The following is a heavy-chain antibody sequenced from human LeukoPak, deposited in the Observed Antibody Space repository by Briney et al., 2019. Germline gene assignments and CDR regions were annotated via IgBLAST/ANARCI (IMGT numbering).Heavy chain of an antibody. CDR3: ARHNKGSGSYSHYYYYYYVDV. CDR1: GGSISSSSYY. D-gene: IGHD3-10*01. Sequence: SETLSLTCTVSGGSISSSSYYWGWMRQPPGKGLESIGSIYYSGSTYYNPSLKSRVTISVDTSKNQFSLKLSSVTAADTAVYYCARHNKGSGSYSHYYYYYYVDVWGKGTTVTVSS. J-gene: IGHJ6*03. V-gene: IGHV4-39*01. CDR2: IYYSGST.